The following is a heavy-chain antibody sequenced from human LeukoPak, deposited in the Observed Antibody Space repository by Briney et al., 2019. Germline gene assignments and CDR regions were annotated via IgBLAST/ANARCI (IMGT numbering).Heavy chain of an antibody. V-gene: IGHV1-46*01. D-gene: IGHD1-1*01. CDR1: GYTFTSYY. Sequence: VTVSCXASGYTFTSYYMHWVRQAPGQGLEWMGVINPSGGSTSYAQKFQGRVTMTRDTSTSTVYMELSSLRSEDTAVYYCARELVQEYNWFDPWGQGTLVTVSS. CDR2: INPSGGST. J-gene: IGHJ5*02. CDR3: ARELVQEYNWFDP.